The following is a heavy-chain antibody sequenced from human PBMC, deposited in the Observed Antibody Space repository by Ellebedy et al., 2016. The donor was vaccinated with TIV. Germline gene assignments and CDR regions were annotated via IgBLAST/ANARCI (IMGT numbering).Heavy chain of an antibody. Sequence: GGSLRLSCTASGFTFSTYGMHWVRQAPGKGLEWVAVISYDGRNEYYADSVRGRFTISRDNSNNTLYLHMNSLRAEDTALYYCTRGVVVTTSYSQYWGQGTLVTVSS. D-gene: IGHD2-21*02. CDR1: GFTFSTYG. J-gene: IGHJ1*01. CDR3: TRGVVVTTSYSQY. V-gene: IGHV3-30*03. CDR2: ISYDGRNE.